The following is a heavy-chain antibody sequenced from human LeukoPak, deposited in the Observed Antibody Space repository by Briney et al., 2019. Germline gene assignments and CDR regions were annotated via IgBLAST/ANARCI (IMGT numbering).Heavy chain of an antibody. CDR1: GFTFDDYA. D-gene: IGHD1-26*01. Sequence: PGGSLRLSCAASGFTFDDYAMHWVRQAPGKGLEWVSGISWNSGSIGYADSVKGRFTISRDNAKNSLYLQMNSLRAEDTALYYCTRVYSGSSNAFDIWGQGTMVTVSS. CDR2: ISWNSGSI. CDR3: TRVYSGSSNAFDI. V-gene: IGHV3-9*01. J-gene: IGHJ3*02.